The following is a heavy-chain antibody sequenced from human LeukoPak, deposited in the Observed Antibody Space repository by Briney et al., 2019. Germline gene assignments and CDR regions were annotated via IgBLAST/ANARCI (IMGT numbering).Heavy chain of an antibody. J-gene: IGHJ4*02. CDR2: IKQDGSEK. Sequence: GGSQRLSCAASGFTFSYYWMSWVRQAPGKGLEWVANIKQDGSEKYYVDSVKGRFTISRDNAKNSLYLQMNSLRAEDTAVYYCARDGRANLYWGQGTLVTVSS. V-gene: IGHV3-7*01. CDR3: ARDGRANLY. CDR1: GFTFSYYW. D-gene: IGHD2-15*01.